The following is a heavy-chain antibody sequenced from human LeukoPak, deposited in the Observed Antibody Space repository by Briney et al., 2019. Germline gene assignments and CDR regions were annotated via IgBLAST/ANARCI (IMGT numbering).Heavy chain of an antibody. Sequence: MPSETLSLTCTVSGGSIRSYYWSWIRQPPGKGLEWLGYVHYSRSTNYNPSLKSRVTISVDTSKNQFSLKLSSVTAADAAVYYCARTYYGSGSLYYYYYYMDVWGKGTTVTVSS. CDR3: ARTYYGSGSLYYYYYYMDV. D-gene: IGHD3-10*01. CDR1: GGSIRSYY. V-gene: IGHV4-59*01. CDR2: VHYSRST. J-gene: IGHJ6*03.